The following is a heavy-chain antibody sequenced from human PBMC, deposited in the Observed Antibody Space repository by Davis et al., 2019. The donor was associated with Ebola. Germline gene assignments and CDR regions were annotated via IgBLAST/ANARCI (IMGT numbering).Heavy chain of an antibody. J-gene: IGHJ6*02. CDR3: ARLRGYDFYYYDMDV. Sequence: SETLSLTCTVSGGSISSGGYYWSWIRQHPGKGLEWIGYIYYSGSTYYNPSLKSRVTISVDTSKNQFYLKLSSVTAADTAVYYCARLRGYDFYYYDMDVWGQGTTVTVSS. D-gene: IGHD5-12*01. V-gene: IGHV4-31*03. CDR2: IYYSGST. CDR1: GGSISSGGYY.